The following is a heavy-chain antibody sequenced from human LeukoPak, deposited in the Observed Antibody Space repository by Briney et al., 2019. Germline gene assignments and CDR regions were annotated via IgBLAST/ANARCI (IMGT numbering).Heavy chain of an antibody. CDR2: IYYSGST. J-gene: IGHJ5*02. Sequence: PSETLSLTCTVSGGSISSSSYYWGWIRQPPGKGLEWIGSIYYSGSTYYNPSLKSRVTISVDTSKNQFSLKLSSVTAADTAVYYCARRDSSSLLNWFDPWGQGTLVTVSS. CDR1: GGSISSSSYY. V-gene: IGHV4-39*01. CDR3: ARRDSSSLLNWFDP. D-gene: IGHD6-6*01.